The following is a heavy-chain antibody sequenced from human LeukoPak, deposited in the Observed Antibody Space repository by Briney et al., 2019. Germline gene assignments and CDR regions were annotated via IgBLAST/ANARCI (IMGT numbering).Heavy chain of an antibody. D-gene: IGHD6-13*01. Sequence: GGSLRLSCAASGFTYTTYAMHWVRQAPGKGLEWVAVISDDGSNKYYADSVKGRFTISRDNSKNTLFLQMDSLRPEDTALYYCARAAYSSSCGGLAFDIWGQGTMVTVSS. J-gene: IGHJ3*02. CDR2: ISDDGSNK. CDR1: GFTYTTYA. V-gene: IGHV3-30-3*01. CDR3: ARAAYSSSCGGLAFDI.